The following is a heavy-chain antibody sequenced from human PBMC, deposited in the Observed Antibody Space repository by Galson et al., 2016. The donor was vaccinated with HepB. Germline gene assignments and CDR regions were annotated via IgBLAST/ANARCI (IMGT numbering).Heavy chain of an antibody. V-gene: IGHV1-69*13. CDR3: ARHEGAYYFQY. CDR1: GGTLSRYT. CDR2: IIPIFRTA. J-gene: IGHJ4*02. Sequence: SVKVSCKASGGTLSRYTISWVRQAPGQGLEWMGGIIPIFRTANYAQKFQDRVTITADESTSTAYMELSSLRSEDTAVYYCARHEGAYYFQYWGQGALVTVSS. D-gene: IGHD1-26*01.